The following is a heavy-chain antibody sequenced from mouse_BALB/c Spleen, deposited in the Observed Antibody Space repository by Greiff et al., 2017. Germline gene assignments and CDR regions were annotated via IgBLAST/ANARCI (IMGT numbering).Heavy chain of an antibody. J-gene: IGHJ2*01. CDR1: GYSFTDYI. CDR3: ARGMITTALYFDY. V-gene: IGHV1-39*01. CDR2: INPYYGST. Sequence: VQLQQTGPELVKPGASVKISCKASGYSFTDYIMLWVKQSHGKSLEWIGNINPYYGSTSYNLKFKGKATLTVDKSSSTAYMQLNSLTSEDSAVYYCARGMITTALYFDYWGQGTTLTVSS. D-gene: IGHD2-4*01.